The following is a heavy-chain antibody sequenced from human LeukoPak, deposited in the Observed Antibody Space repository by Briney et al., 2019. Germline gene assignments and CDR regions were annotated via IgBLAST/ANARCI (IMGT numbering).Heavy chain of an antibody. CDR2: ISAYNSNT. D-gene: IGHD1-26*01. J-gene: IGHJ4*02. CDR1: GYTFTSYG. Sequence: ASVKVSCKASGYTFTSYGIYWVRQAPGQGLEWMGWISAYNSNTHYAQKLQGRVTMTTDTSTSTAYMEVRSLRSDDTAVYYCAREVGRGFDYWGQGTLVTVSS. V-gene: IGHV1-18*01. CDR3: AREVGRGFDY.